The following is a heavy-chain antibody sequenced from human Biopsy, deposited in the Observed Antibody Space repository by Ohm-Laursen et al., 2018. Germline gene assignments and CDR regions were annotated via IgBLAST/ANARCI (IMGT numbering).Heavy chain of an antibody. Sequence: ASVKVFCQPYGHSFTFYEINWARQATGHGLEWLGWMNPDSGNTGSAQKFHDRATMTMNTTIHTAYLELSSLRSEETTVYYCARFDNGFDKWGQGTLVTVSS. CDR2: MNPDSGNT. CDR1: GHSFTFYE. D-gene: IGHD2-8*01. J-gene: IGHJ4*02. V-gene: IGHV1-8*01. CDR3: ARFDNGFDK.